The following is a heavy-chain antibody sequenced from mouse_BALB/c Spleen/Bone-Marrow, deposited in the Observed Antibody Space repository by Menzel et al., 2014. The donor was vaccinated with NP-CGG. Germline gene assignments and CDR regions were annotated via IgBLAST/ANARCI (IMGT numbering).Heavy chain of an antibody. Sequence: VQLQQSRAELVRPGASVKLSCKASGYTFTSYWINWMKQRPGQGLEWIGNIYPSDSYTNYNQKFKDRATLTVDKSSSTAYMQLSSPTSEDSAVYYCTRSYGSSYEYYFDYWGQGTTLTVSS. D-gene: IGHD1-1*01. CDR1: GYTFTSYW. CDR3: TRSYGSSYEYYFDY. V-gene: IGHV1-69*02. CDR2: IYPSDSYT. J-gene: IGHJ2*01.